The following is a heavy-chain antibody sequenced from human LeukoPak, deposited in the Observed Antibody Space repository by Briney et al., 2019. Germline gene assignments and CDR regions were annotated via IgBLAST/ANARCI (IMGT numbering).Heavy chain of an antibody. V-gene: IGHV5-51*01. CDR1: GYSFTSYW. CDR2: IYPGDSDT. Sequence: GESLKISCKGSGYSFTSYWIGWVRQMPGKGLEWMGIIYPGDSDTRYSPSFQGQVTISADKSISTAYLQWSCLKASDTAMYYCATHVGSLGMGDAFDIWGQGTMVTVSS. J-gene: IGHJ3*02. D-gene: IGHD7-27*01. CDR3: ATHVGSLGMGDAFDI.